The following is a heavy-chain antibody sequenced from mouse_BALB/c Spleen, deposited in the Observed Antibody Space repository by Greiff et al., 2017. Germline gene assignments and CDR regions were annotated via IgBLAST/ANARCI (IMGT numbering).Heavy chain of an antibody. V-gene: IGHV5-12-1*01. CDR1: GFAFSSYD. J-gene: IGHJ1*01. D-gene: IGHD1-1*01. CDR2: ISSGGGST. CDR3: ARRDYYGSSYRYWYFDV. Sequence: EVMLVESGGGLVKPGGSLKLSCAASGFAFSSYDMSWVRQTPEKRLEWVAYISSGGGSTYYPDTVKGRFTISRDNAKNTLYLQMSSLKSEDTAMYYCARRDYYGSSYRYWYFDVWGAGTTVTVSS.